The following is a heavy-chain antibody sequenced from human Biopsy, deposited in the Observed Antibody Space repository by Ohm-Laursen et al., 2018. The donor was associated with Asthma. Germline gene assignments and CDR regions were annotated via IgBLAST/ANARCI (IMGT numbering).Heavy chain of an antibody. J-gene: IGHJ4*02. CDR2: IKHDGTEK. Sequence: SLRLSCTAFGFTFGDYWMSWVRQVPGKGLEWVANIKHDGTEKNHVDSLKGRFTISRDNAKNPLYLQMNSLRAEDTAVYYCARDGPELPTELDYWGPGTLVTVSS. V-gene: IGHV3-7*01. CDR3: ARDGPELPTELDY. D-gene: IGHD1-14*01. CDR1: GFTFGDYW.